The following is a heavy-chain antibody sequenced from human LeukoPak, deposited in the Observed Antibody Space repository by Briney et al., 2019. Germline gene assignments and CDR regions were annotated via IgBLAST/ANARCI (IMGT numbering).Heavy chain of an antibody. D-gene: IGHD2-15*01. CDR1: GDTFTSYD. CDR2: MNPNSGNT. CDR3: ARALWLRSVVVAADAHG. J-gene: IGHJ4*02. Sequence: GASVKVSCKASGDTFTSYDINWVRQATGQGLEWMGWMNPNSGNTGYAQKFQGRVTMTRNTSISTAYMELSSLRSEDTAVYYCARALWLRSVVVAADAHGWGQGTLVTVSS. V-gene: IGHV1-8*01.